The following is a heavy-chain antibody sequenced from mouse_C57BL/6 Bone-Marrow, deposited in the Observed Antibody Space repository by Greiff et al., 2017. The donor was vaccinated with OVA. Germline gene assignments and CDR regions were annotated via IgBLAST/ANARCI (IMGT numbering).Heavy chain of an antibody. CDR1: GISITTGNYR. D-gene: IGHD2-3*01. Sequence: VQLQQSGPGLVKPSQTVFLTCTVTGISITTGNYRWSWIRQFPGNKLEWIGYIYYSGTITYNPSLTSRTTITRDTPKNQFFLEMNSLTAEDTATDYCARDMGDGRLVDYWGQGTSVTVSS. J-gene: IGHJ4*01. CDR3: ARDMGDGRLVDY. CDR2: IYYSGTI. V-gene: IGHV3-5*01.